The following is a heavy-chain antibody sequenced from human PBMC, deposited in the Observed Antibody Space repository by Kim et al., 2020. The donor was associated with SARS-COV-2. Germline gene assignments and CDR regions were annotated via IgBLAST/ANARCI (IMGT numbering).Heavy chain of an antibody. V-gene: IGHV1-18*01. J-gene: IGHJ4*02. D-gene: IGHD5-12*01. CDR1: GYTFSTYG. CDR3: ARGWLQGPPYYFDY. CDR2: ISVNTGNT. Sequence: ASVKVSCKASGYTFSTYGISWVRQAPGQGLQWMGWISVNTGNTNYAQMFQDIVSMTTDTPTGTAYMELRSLRSDDTAVYYCARGWLQGPPYYFDYWGQGT.